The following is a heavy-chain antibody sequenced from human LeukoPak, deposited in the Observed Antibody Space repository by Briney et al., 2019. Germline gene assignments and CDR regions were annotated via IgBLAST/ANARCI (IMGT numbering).Heavy chain of an antibody. V-gene: IGHV3-49*04. CDR3: TRDYGGFDY. J-gene: IGHJ4*02. CDR2: IRSKVYGGTT. Sequence: GRSLRLSCTASGFTFGDYVMSWVRQAPGKGLAWVGFIRSKVYGGTTEYAASVKGRFIISRDDSKSIAYLQMNSLKTEDTAVYYCTRDYGGFDYWGQGTLVTVSS. D-gene: IGHD4-23*01. CDR1: GFTFGDYV.